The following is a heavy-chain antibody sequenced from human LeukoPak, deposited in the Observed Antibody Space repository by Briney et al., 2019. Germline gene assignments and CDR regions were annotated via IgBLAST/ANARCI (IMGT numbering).Heavy chain of an antibody. CDR1: GYTFTDHY. CDR2: IRPKSGDI. D-gene: IGHD7-27*01. J-gene: IGHJ4*02. Sequence: GASVKVSCKASGYTFTDHYLHWVRQAPGQELEWVGWIRPKSGDIHYAQTFYGRVTLTRDTSINTAYMELTGLTSDDTGVYYCTRDHNWGPDYWSQGTLIIVSS. V-gene: IGHV1-2*02. CDR3: TRDHNWGPDY.